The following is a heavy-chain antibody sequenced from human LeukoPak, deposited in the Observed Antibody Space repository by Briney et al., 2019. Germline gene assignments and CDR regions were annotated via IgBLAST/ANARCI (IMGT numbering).Heavy chain of an antibody. CDR1: GGSISSSSYY. CDR2: IYYSGST. D-gene: IGHD6-13*01. Sequence: SSEALSLTCTVSGGSISSSSYYWAWIRQPPGKGLEWIGSIYYSGSTFYSPSLKSRGTLSVDTSKNQFSLKLSSLTVADTAVYFCSRETTSTSWYWGQGTLVTVSS. V-gene: IGHV4-39*01. CDR3: SRETTSTSWY. J-gene: IGHJ4*02.